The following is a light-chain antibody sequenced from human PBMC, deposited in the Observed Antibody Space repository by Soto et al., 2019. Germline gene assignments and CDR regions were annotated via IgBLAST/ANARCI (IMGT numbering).Light chain of an antibody. CDR2: DIF. CDR3: QQYGSSSRP. CDR1: QSVGSH. J-gene: IGKJ1*01. Sequence: EIVLTQSPATLSVSPGERATLSCRASQSVGSHLAWYRQTPGQAPRLVIYDIFTRDTGVRTRISCSGAGPACTRTISRLEAEDVTVDSCQQYGSSSRPFGQGTQVDIK. V-gene: IGKV3-15*01.